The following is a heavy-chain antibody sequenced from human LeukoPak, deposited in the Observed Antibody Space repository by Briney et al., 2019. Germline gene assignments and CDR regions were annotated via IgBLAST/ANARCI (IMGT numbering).Heavy chain of an antibody. CDR3: AKNTKPTLVTPDF. J-gene: IGHJ4*02. CDR1: GFTFDDYA. CDR2: ISWNSGSI. V-gene: IGHV3-9*01. Sequence: GRSLRLSCAASGFTFDDYAMHWVRQAPGKGLEWVSGISWNSGSIGYADSVKGRFTISRDNSKNTLYLQMNSLRAEDTAVYYCAKNTKPTLVTPDFWGQGTLVTVSS. D-gene: IGHD4-23*01.